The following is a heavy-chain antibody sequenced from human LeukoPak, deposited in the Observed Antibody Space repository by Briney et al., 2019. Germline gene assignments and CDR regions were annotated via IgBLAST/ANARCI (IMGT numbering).Heavy chain of an antibody. V-gene: IGHV4-59*07. Sequence: SDTLSLTCTVSGGSISPYYWSWIRQPPGKGLEWIGYIYYSGSTNYNPSLKSRVTISVDTSKNQFSLKLSSVTAADTAVYYCARRSSGWYYFDYWGQGTLVTVSS. CDR3: ARRSSGWYYFDY. CDR2: IYYSGST. D-gene: IGHD6-19*01. CDR1: GGSISPYY. J-gene: IGHJ4*02.